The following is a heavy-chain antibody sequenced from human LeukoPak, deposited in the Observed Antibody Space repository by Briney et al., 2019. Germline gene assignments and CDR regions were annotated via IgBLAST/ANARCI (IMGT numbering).Heavy chain of an antibody. CDR2: ISSSGKYI. D-gene: IGHD4-17*01. J-gene: IGHJ4*02. CDR1: GFTFSSYT. Sequence: KTGGSLRLSCVGSGFTFSSYTMNWVRQAPGKGLEWVPSISSSGKYIYYADSVRGRFTISRDDAKNSLFLHMNSLRAEDTALYYCATWDDYGDYVAFQNWGQGTLVAVSS. CDR3: ATWDDYGDYVAFQN. V-gene: IGHV3-21*01.